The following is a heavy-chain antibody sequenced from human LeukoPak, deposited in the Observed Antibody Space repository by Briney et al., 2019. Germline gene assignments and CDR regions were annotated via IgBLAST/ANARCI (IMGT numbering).Heavy chain of an antibody. Sequence: PGGSLRLSCAASGFTFSSYEMNWVRQAPGKGLEWVSVISDSGGSTYYADSVKGRFTISRDNSKNTLCLQMNSLRADDTAVYYCAKDLGTGRITIFGVVILGVDSWGQGTLVTVSS. D-gene: IGHD3-3*01. CDR3: AKDLGTGRITIFGVVILGVDS. CDR2: ISDSGGST. J-gene: IGHJ4*02. CDR1: GFTFSSYE. V-gene: IGHV3-23*01.